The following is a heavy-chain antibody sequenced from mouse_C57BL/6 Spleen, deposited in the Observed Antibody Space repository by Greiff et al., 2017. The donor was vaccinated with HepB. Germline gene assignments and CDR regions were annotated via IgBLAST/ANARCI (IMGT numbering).Heavy chain of an antibody. CDR3: ASPYYYGSSYYYAMDY. V-gene: IGHV1-59*01. Sequence: QVQLQQPGAELVRPGTSVKLSCKASGYTFTSYWMRWVKQRPGQGLEWIGVIDPSDSYTNYNQKFKGKATLTVDTSSSTAYMQLSSLTSEDSAVYYCASPYYYGSSYYYAMDYWGQGTSVTVSS. CDR1: GYTFTSYW. J-gene: IGHJ4*01. D-gene: IGHD1-1*01. CDR2: IDPSDSYT.